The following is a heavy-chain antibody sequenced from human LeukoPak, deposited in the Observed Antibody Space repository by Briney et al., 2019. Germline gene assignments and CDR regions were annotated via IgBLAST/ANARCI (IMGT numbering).Heavy chain of an antibody. J-gene: IGHJ4*02. CDR1: GYTFTSYD. D-gene: IGHD3-3*01. CDR2: MNPNTGNT. V-gene: IGHV1-8*01. Sequence: ASVKVSCKASGYTFTSYDINWVRQATGQGLEWRGWMNPNTGNTGFAQKFQGRVSMTKDTSISTAYMELSSLRSEDTAVYYCARDLSGYSDYYFDYWGQGTLVTVSS. CDR3: ARDLSGYSDYYFDY.